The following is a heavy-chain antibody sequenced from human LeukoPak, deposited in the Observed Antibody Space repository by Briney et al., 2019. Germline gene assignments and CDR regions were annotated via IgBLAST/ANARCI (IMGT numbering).Heavy chain of an antibody. J-gene: IGHJ5*02. CDR3: ARDRVGYCSGGSCYSEAYWFDP. CDR1: GFTFSSYG. Sequence: GGSLRLSCAASGFTFSSYGMNWVRQAPGKGLEWVSSITSTGNYIYNADSVKGRFTISRDNAKNSLYLQMSSLRAEDTAAYYCARDRVGYCSGGSCYSEAYWFDPWGQGTLVTVSS. V-gene: IGHV3-21*06. D-gene: IGHD2-15*01. CDR2: ITSTGNYI.